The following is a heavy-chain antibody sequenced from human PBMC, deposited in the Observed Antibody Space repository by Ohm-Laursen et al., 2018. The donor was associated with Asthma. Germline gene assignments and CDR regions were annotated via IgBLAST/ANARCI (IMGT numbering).Heavy chain of an antibody. CDR3: AKDEYSTTLGVGAFDF. CDR2: ISGSGGST. V-gene: IGHV3-23*01. D-gene: IGHD6-13*01. J-gene: IGHJ3*01. CDR1: GFTFSSYA. Sequence: SLRLSCTASGFTFSSYAMSWVRQAPGKGLEWVSAISGSGGSTYYADSVKGRFTISRDNSKNTLYLQMNSLRAEDTAVYYRAKDEYSTTLGVGAFDFWGQGTMVTVSS.